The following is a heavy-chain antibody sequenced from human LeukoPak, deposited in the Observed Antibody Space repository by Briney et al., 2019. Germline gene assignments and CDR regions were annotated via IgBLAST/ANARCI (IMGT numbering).Heavy chain of an antibody. V-gene: IGHV3-20*04. CDR2: INWNGGST. J-gene: IGHJ4*02. CDR1: GFTFDDYG. Sequence: GGSLRLSCAASGFTFDDYGMSWVRQAPGKELEWVSGINWNGGSTGYADSVKGRFTISRDNAKNSLYLQMNSLRAEDTALYYCARGRRRGFGIAVAGSGGYWGQGTLVTVSS. CDR3: ARGRRRGFGIAVAGSGGY. D-gene: IGHD6-19*01.